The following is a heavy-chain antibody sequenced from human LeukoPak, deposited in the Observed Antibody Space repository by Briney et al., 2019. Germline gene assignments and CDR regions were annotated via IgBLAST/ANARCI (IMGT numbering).Heavy chain of an antibody. V-gene: IGHV1-18*01. D-gene: IGHD3-22*01. J-gene: IGHJ3*02. CDR3: ARGGGGYYDSSGYYHDAFDI. CDR1: GYTFTSYG. CDR2: ISAYNGNT. Sequence: ASVKVPCKASGYTFTSYGISWVRQAPGQGLEWMGWISAYNGNTNYAQKLQGRVTMTTDTSTSTAYMELRSLRSDDTAVYYCARGGGGYYDSSGYYHDAFDIWGQGTMVTVSS.